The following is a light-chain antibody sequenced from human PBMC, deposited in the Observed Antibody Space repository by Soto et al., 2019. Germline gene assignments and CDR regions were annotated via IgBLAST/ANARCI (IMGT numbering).Light chain of an antibody. CDR1: QGISSA. V-gene: IGKV1-13*02. J-gene: IGKJ5*01. CDR3: QQFNSYPQT. CDR2: DAS. Sequence: AIPLTQSPSSLSASVGDRVTIPCRASQGISSALAWYQQKPGKAPKLLIYDASSLESGVPSRFSGSGSGTDFTLTISSLQPEDFATYYCQQFNSYPQTFGQGTRLEIK.